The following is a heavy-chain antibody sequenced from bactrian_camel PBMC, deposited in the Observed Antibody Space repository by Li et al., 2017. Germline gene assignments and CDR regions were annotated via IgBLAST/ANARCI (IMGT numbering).Heavy chain of an antibody. V-gene: IGHV3-2*01. Sequence: VQLVESGGGPVPAGGSLRLSCAGYGFTFSSYYMSWVRQAPGKGLEWVCSIHTDGSSTYYADSVKGRFTISRDNAKNTVYLQMNSLKPEDTAVYKCATCGSTWDLSSWGQGTQVTVS. J-gene: IGHJ4*01. CDR2: IHTDGSST. D-gene: IGHD6*01. CDR1: GFTFSSYY. CDR3: ATCGSTWDLSS.